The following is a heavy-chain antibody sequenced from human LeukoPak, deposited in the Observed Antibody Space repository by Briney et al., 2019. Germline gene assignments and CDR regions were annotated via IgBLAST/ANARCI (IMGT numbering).Heavy chain of an antibody. V-gene: IGHV1-8*01. D-gene: IGHD3-22*01. J-gene: IGHJ3*02. CDR3: ARGRFDYDSSGYYYGDAFDI. CDR1: GYTFTSYD. Sequence: GASVKVSCEASGYTFTSYDINWVRQATGQGLEWMGWMNPNSGNTGYAQKFQGRVTMTRNTSISTAYMELSSLRSEDTAVYYCARGRFDYDSSGYYYGDAFDIWGQGTMVTVSS. CDR2: MNPNSGNT.